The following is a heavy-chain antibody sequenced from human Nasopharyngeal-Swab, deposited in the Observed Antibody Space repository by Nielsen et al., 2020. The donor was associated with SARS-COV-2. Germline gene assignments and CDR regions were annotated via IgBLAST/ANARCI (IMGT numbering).Heavy chain of an antibody. Sequence: ESLKISCAASGFTVTYNYMSWVRQAPEKGLEWVSLISTGGTTSYADSVKGRFTISRDISKNTLYLQMNSLRAEDTAVYYCARDRGFDGYYYMDVWGKGTTVTVSS. CDR3: ARDRGFDGYYYMDV. CDR2: ISTGGTT. V-gene: IGHV3-53*01. D-gene: IGHD3-10*01. J-gene: IGHJ6*03. CDR1: GFTVTYNY.